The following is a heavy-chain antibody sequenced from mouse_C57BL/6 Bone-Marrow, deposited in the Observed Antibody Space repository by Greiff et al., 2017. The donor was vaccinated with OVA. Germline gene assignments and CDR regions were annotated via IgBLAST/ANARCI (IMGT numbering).Heavy chain of an antibody. J-gene: IGHJ3*01. CDR1: GYTFTSYW. Sequence: VQLQQPGAELVKPGASVKLSCKASGYTFTSYWMHWVKQRPGQGLEWIGMIHPNSGGTNYNEKFKSKATLTVDKSSSTAYMQLSSLTSEDSAVYYCARDLHYYGPLAYWGQGTLVTVSA. CDR2: IHPNSGGT. D-gene: IGHD1-1*01. CDR3: ARDLHYYGPLAY. V-gene: IGHV1-64*01.